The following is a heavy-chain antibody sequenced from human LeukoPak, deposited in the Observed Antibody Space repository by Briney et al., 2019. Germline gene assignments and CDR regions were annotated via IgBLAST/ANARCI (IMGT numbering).Heavy chain of an antibody. CDR3: ARVRGYSYDSSDFDY. Sequence: PAETLSLTCTVSGDSISYYYWSWIRQPPGKGLEWIGKIYYSGNTNYNPSLKSRVTISVDTSKNQFSLKLSSVTAADTAVYYCARVRGYSYDSSDFDYWGQGTLVTVSS. J-gene: IGHJ4*02. CDR1: GDSISYYY. V-gene: IGHV4-59*01. D-gene: IGHD5-18*01. CDR2: IYYSGNT.